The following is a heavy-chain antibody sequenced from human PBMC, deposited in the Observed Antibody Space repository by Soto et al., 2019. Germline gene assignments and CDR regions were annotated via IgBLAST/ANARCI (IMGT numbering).Heavy chain of an antibody. J-gene: IGHJ5*02. CDR2: IIPIFGTA. CDR1: GGTFSSYA. Sequence: QVQLVQSGAEVKKPGSSVKVSCKASGGTFSSYAISWVRQAPGQGLECMGGIIPIFGTANYAQKFQGRVTITADEYTRTAYMELSSLRSEDKAVYYCARAEYCGGDCYSGFDPWGQGTLVTVSS. D-gene: IGHD2-21*02. V-gene: IGHV1-69*01. CDR3: ARAEYCGGDCYSGFDP.